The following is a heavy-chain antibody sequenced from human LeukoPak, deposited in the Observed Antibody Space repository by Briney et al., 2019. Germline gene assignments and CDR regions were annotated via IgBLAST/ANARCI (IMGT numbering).Heavy chain of an antibody. CDR3: TTDSGSGSYGAVEGYYYYGMDV. J-gene: IGHJ6*02. CDR1: GFAFSNPW. CDR2: IKSKTDGGTT. V-gene: IGHV3-15*01. Sequence: PGGSLRLFCAASGFAFSNPWMSWVRQAPGEGREWVARIKSKTDGGTTDYAAPVKGRFTISRDDSKNTLYLQMNSLKTEDTAVYYCTTDSGSGSYGAVEGYYYYGMDVWGQGTTVTVSS. D-gene: IGHD1-26*01.